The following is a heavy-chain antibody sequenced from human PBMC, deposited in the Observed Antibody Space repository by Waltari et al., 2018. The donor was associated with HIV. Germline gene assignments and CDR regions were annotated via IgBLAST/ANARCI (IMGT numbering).Heavy chain of an antibody. Sequence: EVQLLESGGGLVQPGGSLRPSCADSGLTFCRYAMSWVRQAPGKGLEWVSAISGSGGSTYYADSVKGRFIISRDNSKNTLYLQMNSLRAEDTAVYYCAKGCGSGYYYYGMDVWGQGTTVTVSS. D-gene: IGHD2-21*01. CDR2: ISGSGGST. CDR1: GLTFCRYA. V-gene: IGHV3-23*01. J-gene: IGHJ6*02. CDR3: AKGCGSGYYYYGMDV.